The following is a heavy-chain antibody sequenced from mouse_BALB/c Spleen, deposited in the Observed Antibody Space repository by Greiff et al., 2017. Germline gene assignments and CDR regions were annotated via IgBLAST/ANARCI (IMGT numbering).Heavy chain of an antibody. CDR1: GFSLTSYG. V-gene: IGHV2-9*02. Sequence: VQLVESGPGLVAPSQSLSITCTVSGFSLTSYGVHWVRQPPGKGLEWLGVIWAGGSTNYNSALMSRLSISKDNSKSQVFLKMNSLQTDDTAMYYCARDARIYYDYDGLGYYAMDYWGQGTSVTVSS. D-gene: IGHD2-4*01. CDR2: IWAGGST. CDR3: ARDARIYYDYDGLGYYAMDY. J-gene: IGHJ4*01.